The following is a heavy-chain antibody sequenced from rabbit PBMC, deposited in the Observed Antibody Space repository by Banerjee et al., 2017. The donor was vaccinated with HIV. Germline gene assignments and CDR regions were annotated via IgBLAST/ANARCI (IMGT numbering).Heavy chain of an antibody. V-gene: IGHV1S40*01. J-gene: IGHJ3*01. CDR3: AREDGVGSGYPTRLDL. CDR1: GFSFSSGYC. CDR2: IDTGSGSA. Sequence: QSLEESGGDLVKPGASLTLTCTASGFSFSSGYCMYWVRQAPGKGLEWIACIDTGSGSAWYASWVNGRFTISKTSSTTVTLQMTSLTAADTATYFCAREDGVGSGYPTRLDLWGQGTLVTVS. D-gene: IGHD1-1*01.